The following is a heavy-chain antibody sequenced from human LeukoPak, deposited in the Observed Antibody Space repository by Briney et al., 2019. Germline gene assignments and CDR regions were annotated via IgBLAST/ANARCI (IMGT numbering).Heavy chain of an antibody. V-gene: IGHV4-39*01. D-gene: IGHD5-24*01. Sequence: SETLSLTCTVSGGSISSSNHYWAWIRQPPGKGLERIGSIYYSGSTYYNPSLRSRLTMSVDTSKNQFSLRLTSVTAADTAVYYCARLGDAYNLLLDYWGQGTLVTVSS. CDR3: ARLGDAYNLLLDY. CDR1: GGSISSSNHY. CDR2: IYYSGST. J-gene: IGHJ4*02.